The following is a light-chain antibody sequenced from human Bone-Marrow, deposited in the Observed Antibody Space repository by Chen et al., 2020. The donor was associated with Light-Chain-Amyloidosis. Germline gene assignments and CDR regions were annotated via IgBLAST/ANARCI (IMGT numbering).Light chain of an antibody. J-gene: IGLJ3*02. CDR2: DDS. CDR3: QVWDRSSDRPV. V-gene: IGLV3-21*02. Sequence: SYVLTQPSSLSVAPGQTATLASGGNNIGSTSVHWYQQTPGQAPLLVVYDDSDRPSGIPERLSGSNSGNTATLTISRVEAGDEADYYCQVWDRSSDRPVFGGGTKLTVL. CDR1: NIGSTS.